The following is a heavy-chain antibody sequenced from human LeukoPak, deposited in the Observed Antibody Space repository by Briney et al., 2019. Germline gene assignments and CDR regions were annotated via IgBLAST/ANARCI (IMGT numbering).Heavy chain of an antibody. Sequence: GGSLRLSCAASGLTFTTYWMSWVRQAPGKGLEWVANIKPDGSENYYVDSVKGRFTISRDNAKNSLYLQMNSLRAEDTAVYYCARGGGGPDYWGQGTLVTVSS. CDR3: ARGGGGPDY. J-gene: IGHJ4*02. CDR1: GLTFTTYW. V-gene: IGHV3-7*01. CDR2: IKPDGSEN. D-gene: IGHD2-15*01.